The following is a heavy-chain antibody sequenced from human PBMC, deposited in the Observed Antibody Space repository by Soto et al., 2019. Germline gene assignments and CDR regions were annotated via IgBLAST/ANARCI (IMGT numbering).Heavy chain of an antibody. D-gene: IGHD3-10*02. CDR1: GFSLSTSGVG. CDR2: IYWDDDK. J-gene: IGHJ4*02. CDR3: AQTPDREDVLNFDY. Sequence: QITLKESGPTLVKPTQTLTLTCTFSGFSLSTSGVGVGWIRQPPGKALEWLALIYWDDDKRYSPSLKSRLTITKDTPKDQVVLTMTNMDPVDTATYCCAQTPDREDVLNFDYWGQGTLVTVSS. V-gene: IGHV2-5*02.